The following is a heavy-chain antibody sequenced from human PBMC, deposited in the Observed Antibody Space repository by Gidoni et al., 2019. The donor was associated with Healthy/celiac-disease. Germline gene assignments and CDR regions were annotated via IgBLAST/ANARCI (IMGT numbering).Heavy chain of an antibody. CDR1: GGSIRSSSYY. Sequence: QLQLQESGPGLVKPSETLSLTCTVSGGSIRSSSYYWGWLRQPPGKGLEWIGSIYYSGSTYYNPSLKSRVTISVDTSKNQFSLKLSSVTAADTAVYYCARRRDGVLPFDYWGQGTLVTVSS. D-gene: IGHD3-10*01. V-gene: IGHV4-39*01. CDR3: ARRRDGVLPFDY. J-gene: IGHJ4*02. CDR2: IYYSGST.